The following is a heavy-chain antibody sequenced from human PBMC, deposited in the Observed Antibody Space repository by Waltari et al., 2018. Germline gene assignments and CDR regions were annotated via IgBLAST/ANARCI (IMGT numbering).Heavy chain of an antibody. J-gene: IGHJ4*02. CDR2: INPNSGGT. V-gene: IGHV1-2*02. Sequence: QVQLVQSGAEVKKPGASVKVSCTASGYTFPGYHMHWVRQAPGQGLEWMGWINPNSGGTNYAQKFQGRVTMTRDTSISTAYMELSRLRSDDTAVYYCARGGYSYGDSGAFDYWGQGTLVTVSS. CDR1: GYTFPGYH. CDR3: ARGGYSYGDSGAFDY. D-gene: IGHD5-18*01.